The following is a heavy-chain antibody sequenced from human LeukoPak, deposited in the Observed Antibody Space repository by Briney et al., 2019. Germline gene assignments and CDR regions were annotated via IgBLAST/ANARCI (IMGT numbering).Heavy chain of an antibody. Sequence: GGSLRLSCVASGLTSSSYAFTWVRQAPGRGLEWVSGISAGGDAYYADSVKGRFIISRDNSKNTVHLQMNTLRADDTAVYSCAKYRSGGYWASTMYYLDTWGQGILVSVSS. CDR1: GLTSSSYA. CDR2: ISAGGDA. CDR3: AKYRSGGYWASTMYYLDT. V-gene: IGHV3-23*01. J-gene: IGHJ4*02. D-gene: IGHD3-10*01.